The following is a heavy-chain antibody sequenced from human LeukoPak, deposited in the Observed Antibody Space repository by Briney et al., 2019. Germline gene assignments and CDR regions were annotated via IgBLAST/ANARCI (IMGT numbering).Heavy chain of an antibody. CDR2: IWNDGSNK. Sequence: SCKVSGYTLTELSMHWVRQAPGKGLEWVAVIWNDGSNKYYADSVKGRFTISRDNSKNTLYLQVNSLRAEDTAVYYCARDYGLAAGTYAFDIWGQGTLVTVSS. J-gene: IGHJ3*02. CDR1: GYTLTELS. D-gene: IGHD6-13*01. V-gene: IGHV3-33*01. CDR3: ARDYGLAAGTYAFDI.